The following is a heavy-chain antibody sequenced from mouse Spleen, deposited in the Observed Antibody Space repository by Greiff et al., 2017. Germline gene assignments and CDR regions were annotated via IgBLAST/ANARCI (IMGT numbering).Heavy chain of an antibody. CDR3: ARGGTLDY. CDR2: ISSGGGNT. D-gene: IGHD2-14*01. Sequence: EVQVVESGGGLVKPGGSLKLSCAASGFTFSSYTMSWVRQTPAKRLEWVATISSGGGNTYYPDSVKGRFTISRDNARNTLYLQMSSLRSEDTAMYYCARGGTLDYWGQGTTLTVSS. V-gene: IGHV5-9*04. J-gene: IGHJ2*01. CDR1: GFTFSSYT.